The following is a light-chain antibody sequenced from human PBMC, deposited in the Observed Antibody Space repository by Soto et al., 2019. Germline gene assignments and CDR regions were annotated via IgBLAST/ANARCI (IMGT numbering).Light chain of an antibody. CDR3: QEYDSYSHT. CDR1: QSVSSSY. CDR2: GAS. Sequence: EIVLTQSPGTLSLSPGERATLSCRASQSVSSSYLVWYQQKPGQAPRLLIYGASSRATGIPDRFSGSGSGTDFTLTISRLEPEDFATYHCQEYDSYSHTFGQGTKLEIK. J-gene: IGKJ2*01. V-gene: IGKV3-20*01.